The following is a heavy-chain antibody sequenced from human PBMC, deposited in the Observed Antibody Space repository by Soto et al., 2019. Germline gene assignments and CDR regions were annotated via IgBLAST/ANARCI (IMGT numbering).Heavy chain of an antibody. V-gene: IGHV1-8*01. D-gene: IGHD6-19*01. CDR2: MHPNRGNT. J-gene: IGHJ4*02. CDR1: GYPFTSYD. CDR3: ARESSSGWSKD. Sequence: QVQLVQARAEVQKPGAAVKVSCKASGYPFTSYDINWLRQATGQGLEWMRWMHPNRGNTGYAQKSQGRVTMTRNTPISIAYRELGSLRSEETAAYSCARESSSGWSKDWGQGTLVTVSS.